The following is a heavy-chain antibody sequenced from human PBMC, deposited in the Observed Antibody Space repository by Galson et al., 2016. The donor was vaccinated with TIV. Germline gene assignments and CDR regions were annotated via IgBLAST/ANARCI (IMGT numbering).Heavy chain of an antibody. CDR3: AREFSIPSRHYGMDV. CDR2: IWYDGSNE. Sequence: SLRLSCAASRIDFSSYGMHWVRQAPGKGLEWVALIWYDGSNEDYSDSVKGRFTISRDNSINMLYLQMNSLRVEDTAVYYCAREFSIPSRHYGMDVWGQGTTVTVS. V-gene: IGHV3-33*01. CDR1: RIDFSSYG. D-gene: IGHD6-6*01. J-gene: IGHJ6*02.